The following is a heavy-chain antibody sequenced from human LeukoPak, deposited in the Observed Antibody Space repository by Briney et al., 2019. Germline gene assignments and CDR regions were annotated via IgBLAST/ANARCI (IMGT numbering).Heavy chain of an antibody. V-gene: IGHV4-31*03. CDR3: ARDKPMDYSNYYFDY. J-gene: IGHJ4*02. CDR2: IYYSGST. D-gene: IGHD4-11*01. Sequence: PSQTLSLTCTVSGGSLSSGGYYWSWIRQHPGKGLEWIGYIYYSGSTYYNPSLKSRVTISVDTSKNQFSLKLSSVTAADTAVYYCARDKPMDYSNYYFDYWGQGTLVTVSS. CDR1: GGSLSSGGYY.